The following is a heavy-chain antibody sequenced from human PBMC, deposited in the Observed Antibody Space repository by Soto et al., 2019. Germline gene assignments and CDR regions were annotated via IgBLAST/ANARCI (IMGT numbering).Heavy chain of an antibody. Sequence: SETLSLTCTVSGGSISSGGYYWSWIRQHPGKGLEWIGYIYYSGSIYYNPSLKSRVTISVDTSKNQFSLKLSSVTAADTAVYYCARERKSRRTFDYWGQGTLVTVSS. CDR2: IYYSGSI. CDR1: GGSISSGGYY. CDR3: ARERKSRRTFDY. V-gene: IGHV4-31*03. J-gene: IGHJ4*02.